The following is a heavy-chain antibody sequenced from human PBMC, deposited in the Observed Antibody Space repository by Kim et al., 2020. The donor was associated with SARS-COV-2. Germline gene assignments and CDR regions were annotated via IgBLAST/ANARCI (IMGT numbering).Heavy chain of an antibody. V-gene: IGHV4-34*01. CDR3: AATAGTPRGYFQH. Sequence: NPSLKRRVTISVDTSKNQFSLKLSSVTAADTAIYFCAATAGTPRGYFQHWGQGTLVTVAS. J-gene: IGHJ1*01. D-gene: IGHD6-19*01.